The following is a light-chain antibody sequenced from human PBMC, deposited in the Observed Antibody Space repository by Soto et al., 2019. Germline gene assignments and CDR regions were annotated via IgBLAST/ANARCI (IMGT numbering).Light chain of an antibody. CDR1: QSINTY. V-gene: IGKV1-39*01. J-gene: IGKJ1*01. Sequence: DIQMTHSPSSLSASVGDRVSITCGASQSINTYLNWYQQKPGKAPKLLIYAASSLESGVPSRFSGSGSGTDFTLTISSLQPEDFATYYCQQSYRTPRTFGQGTKVDIK. CDR2: AAS. CDR3: QQSYRTPRT.